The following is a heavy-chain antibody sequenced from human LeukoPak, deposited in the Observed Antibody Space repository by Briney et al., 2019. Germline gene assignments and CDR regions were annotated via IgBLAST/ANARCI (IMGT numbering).Heavy chain of an antibody. J-gene: IGHJ4*02. D-gene: IGHD1-26*01. V-gene: IGHV3-23*01. CDR3: AKLREWELPDLFDY. Sequence: GGSLRLSCAASGFTFSSYWMSWVRQAPGKGLEWVSGISGSGGSRFYTDSVKGRFTISRDNSKNTLYLQMNSLRAEDTAVYYCAKLREWELPDLFDYWGQGTLVTVSS. CDR2: ISGSGGSR. CDR1: GFTFSSYW.